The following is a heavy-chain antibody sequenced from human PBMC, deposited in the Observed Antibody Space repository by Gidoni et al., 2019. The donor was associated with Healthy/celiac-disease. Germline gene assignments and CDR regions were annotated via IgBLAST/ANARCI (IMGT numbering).Heavy chain of an antibody. CDR3: ARADYDSSGY. CDR2: ISYDGSNK. Sequence: QVQLVESGGGVVQPGRSLRLSCAASGFTFRSYAMHWVRQAPGKGLEWVAVISYDGSNKYYADSVKGRFTISRDNSKNTLYLQMNSLRAEDTAVYYCARADYDSSGYWGQGTLVTVSS. J-gene: IGHJ4*02. V-gene: IGHV3-30-3*01. D-gene: IGHD3-22*01. CDR1: GFTFRSYA.